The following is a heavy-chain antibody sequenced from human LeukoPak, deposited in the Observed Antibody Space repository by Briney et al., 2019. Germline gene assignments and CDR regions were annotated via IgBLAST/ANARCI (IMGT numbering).Heavy chain of an antibody. Sequence: GGSLRLSCAASGFTFSSYEMNWVRQAPGKGLEWVSYISSSGSTIYYADSVKGRFTISRDNAKNSLYLQMNSLRAEDTAVYYCAKDHVVGWFGASYYFDYWGQGTLVTVSS. J-gene: IGHJ4*02. CDR2: ISSSGSTI. D-gene: IGHD3-10*01. CDR3: AKDHVVGWFGASYYFDY. V-gene: IGHV3-48*03. CDR1: GFTFSSYE.